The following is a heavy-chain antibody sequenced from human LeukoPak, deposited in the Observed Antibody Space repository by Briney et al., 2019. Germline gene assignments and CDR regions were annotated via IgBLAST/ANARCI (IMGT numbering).Heavy chain of an antibody. CDR3: ARMHYSSGWLVDY. CDR2: INPNSGGT. V-gene: IGHV1-2*04. J-gene: IGHJ4*02. CDR1: GYTFTGYY. Sequence: ASVKVSCKASGYTFTGYYMHWVRQAPGQGLEWMGWINPNSGGTNYAQKFQGWVTMTRDTSISTAYMELSRLRSDDTAVYYCARMHYSSGWLVDYWGQGTLVTVSS. D-gene: IGHD6-19*01.